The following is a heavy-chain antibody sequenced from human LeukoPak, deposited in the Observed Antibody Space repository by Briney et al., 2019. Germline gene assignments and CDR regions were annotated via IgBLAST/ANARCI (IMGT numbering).Heavy chain of an antibody. CDR1: GFTFSSYA. J-gene: IGHJ4*02. CDR3: ARIKRSYWGDY. CDR2: ISYDGSNK. Sequence: GGSLRLSCAASGFTFSSYAMHWVRQAPGKGLEWVAVISYDGSNKYYADSVKGRFTISRDNAKNSLYLQMNSLRAEDTAVYYCARIKRSYWGDYWGQGTLVTVSS. V-gene: IGHV3-30-3*01. D-gene: IGHD1-26*01.